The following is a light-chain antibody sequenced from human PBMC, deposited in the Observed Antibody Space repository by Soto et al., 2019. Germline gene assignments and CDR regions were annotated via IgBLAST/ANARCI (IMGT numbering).Light chain of an antibody. V-gene: IGLV2-14*03. CDR3: SSYTGTHTVI. CDR1: SGDVGRYNY. CDR2: EVT. J-gene: IGLJ2*01. Sequence: SALTQPASVSGSPGQSITISCTGTSGDVGRYNYVSWYQQHPGKAPTLIIYEVTNRPSGVSNRFSGSKSGSTASLTISGLQAEDEADYYCSSYTGTHTVIFGGGTKLTVL.